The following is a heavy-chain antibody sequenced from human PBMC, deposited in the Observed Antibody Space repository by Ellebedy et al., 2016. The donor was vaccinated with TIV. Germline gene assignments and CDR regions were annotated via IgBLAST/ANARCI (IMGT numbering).Heavy chain of an antibody. V-gene: IGHV3-30-3*01. CDR2: ISYDGSNK. Sequence: GESLKISCAASGFTFSSYAMHWVRQAPGKGLEWVAVISYDGSNKYYADSVKGRFTISRDNSKNTLYLQMNSLRAEDTAVYYCARDHAHGDTAHYWGQGTLVTVSS. D-gene: IGHD4-17*01. CDR3: ARDHAHGDTAHY. CDR1: GFTFSSYA. J-gene: IGHJ4*02.